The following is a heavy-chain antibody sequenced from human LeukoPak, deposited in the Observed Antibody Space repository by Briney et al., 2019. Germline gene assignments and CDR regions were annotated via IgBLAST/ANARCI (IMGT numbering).Heavy chain of an antibody. CDR2: ISAYNGNT. Sequence: ASVKVSCKASGYTFTSYGISWVRQAPGQGLGWMGWISAYNGNTNYAQKLQGRVAMTTDTSTSTAYMELRSLRSDDTAVYYCAREGGSYWNYYFDYWGQGTLVTVSS. CDR3: AREGGSYWNYYFDY. CDR1: GYTFTSYG. D-gene: IGHD1-26*01. V-gene: IGHV1-18*01. J-gene: IGHJ4*02.